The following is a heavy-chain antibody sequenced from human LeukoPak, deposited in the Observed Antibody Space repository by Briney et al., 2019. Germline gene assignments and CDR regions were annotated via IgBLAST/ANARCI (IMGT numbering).Heavy chain of an antibody. CDR1: EFSVGSNY. CDR2: IYSGGST. CDR3: ARVISSALDY. Sequence: GGSLRLSCAASEFSVGSNYMTWVRQAPGKGLEWVSLIYSGGSTYYADSVKGRFTISRDNSKNTLYLQMNSLRAEDTAVYYCARVISSALDYWGQGTLVTVSS. V-gene: IGHV3-66*01. D-gene: IGHD3-3*02. J-gene: IGHJ4*02.